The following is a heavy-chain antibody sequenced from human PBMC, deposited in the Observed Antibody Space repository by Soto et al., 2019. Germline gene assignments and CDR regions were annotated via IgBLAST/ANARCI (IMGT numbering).Heavy chain of an antibody. D-gene: IGHD6-6*01. CDR1: GFTFSSYT. V-gene: IGHV3-53*01. CDR2: IYSGGST. Sequence: VGPLRLHSAASGFTFSSYTMNWVRLAPGKGLEWVSVIYSGGSTYYANSVKGRFTISRDNSKNTLYLQMNSLRAEDTAVYYCARGIAARYYYYYYGMDVWGQGTTVTVP. J-gene: IGHJ6*02. CDR3: ARGIAARYYYYYYGMDV.